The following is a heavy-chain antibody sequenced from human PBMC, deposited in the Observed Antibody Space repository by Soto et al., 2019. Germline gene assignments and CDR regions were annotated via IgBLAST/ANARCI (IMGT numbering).Heavy chain of an antibody. J-gene: IGHJ4*02. D-gene: IGHD6-13*01. CDR3: ARDRNLQQMDFDY. V-gene: IGHV3-30*03. CDR1: GFTFSNYG. CDR2: ISYDGNNK. Sequence: AGGSLRLSCAASGFTFSNYGIHWVRQAPGKGLEWVAVISYDGNNKYYADSVEGRFTISRDNSKNTVYLQMNSLRDEDTAMYYCARDRNLQQMDFDYWGQGTLVTVSS.